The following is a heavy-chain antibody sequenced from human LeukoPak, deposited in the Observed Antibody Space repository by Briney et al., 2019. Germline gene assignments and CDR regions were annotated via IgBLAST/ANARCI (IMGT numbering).Heavy chain of an antibody. CDR2: IYSGGST. V-gene: IGHV4-31*03. D-gene: IGHD3-10*01. Sequence: PSETLSLTCTVSGGSISRGGYYWSSIRQHPGKGLEWIGYIYSGGSTYYNPSLKSRVTISVDTSKNQFSLKLSSVTAADTAVYYCARASFHYYGSGSTHDDWGQGTLVTVSS. J-gene: IGHJ4*02. CDR1: GGSISRGGYY. CDR3: ARASFHYYGSGSTHDD.